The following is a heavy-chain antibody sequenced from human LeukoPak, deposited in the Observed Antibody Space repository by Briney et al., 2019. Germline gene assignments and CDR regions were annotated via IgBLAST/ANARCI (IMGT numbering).Heavy chain of an antibody. D-gene: IGHD3-10*01. CDR3: ATLTQWFGEFDYYYMDV. Sequence: GGSLRLSCAASGFTFSSYGMHWVRQAPGKGLEWVSYISSSGSTIYYAGSVKGRFTISRDNAKNSLYLQMNSLRAEDTAVYYCATLTQWFGEFDYYYMDVWGKGPRSPSP. CDR2: ISSSGSTI. V-gene: IGHV3-48*04. CDR1: GFTFSSYG. J-gene: IGHJ6*03.